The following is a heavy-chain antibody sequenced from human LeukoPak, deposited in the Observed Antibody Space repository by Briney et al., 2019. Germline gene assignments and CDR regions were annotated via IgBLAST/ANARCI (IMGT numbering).Heavy chain of an antibody. Sequence: GGSLRLSCAASGFNFRKYWMQWVRQVPGKGLVWVSEINPDGDYSGHSNSVRGRFTISRDNAKNTLYLQMTSLSAEDTAVYYCASPGGYDLYDEFDYWGQGTLVTVSS. D-gene: IGHD5-12*01. J-gene: IGHJ4*02. CDR2: INPDGDYS. CDR3: ASPGGYDLYDEFDY. CDR1: GFNFRKYW. V-gene: IGHV3-74*01.